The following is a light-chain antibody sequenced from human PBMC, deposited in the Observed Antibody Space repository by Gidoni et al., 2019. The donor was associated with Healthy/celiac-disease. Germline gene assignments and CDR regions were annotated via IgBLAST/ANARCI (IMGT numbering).Light chain of an antibody. V-gene: IGKV3-15*01. J-gene: IGKJ5*01. CDR2: GAS. CDR3: QQYNNWPIT. CDR1: QSVSSN. Sequence: IVMTHSPATLSVSPGERATLSCRASQSVSSNLAWYQKKPGQAPRLLIYGASTRATGIPARFSGSGSGTEFTLTISSLQSEDFAVYYCQQYNNWPITFGQGTRLEIK.